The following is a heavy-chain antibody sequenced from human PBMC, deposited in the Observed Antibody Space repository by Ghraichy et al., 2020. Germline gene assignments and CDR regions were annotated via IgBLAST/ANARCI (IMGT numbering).Heavy chain of an antibody. Sequence: SETLSLTCTVSGGSISSYYWSWIRQPPGKGLEWIGYIYYSGRADYNPSLRSRVTISVGTSKNQFSLTLSSVTAADTAVYYCARRFSYDSSGYYDYWGQGTLVTVSS. CDR3: ARRFSYDSSGYYDY. D-gene: IGHD3-22*01. V-gene: IGHV4-59*08. CDR2: IYYSGRA. J-gene: IGHJ4*02. CDR1: GGSISSYY.